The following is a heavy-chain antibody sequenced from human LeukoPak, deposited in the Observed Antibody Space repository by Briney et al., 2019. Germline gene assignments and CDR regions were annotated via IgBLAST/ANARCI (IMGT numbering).Heavy chain of an antibody. Sequence: PSETLSLTCTASGGSISNINYYWGWIRQPPGKGLEWIGTIYHSGSTSYNPSLKSRVTVSVDASKTQFSLRLTSVTAADTAVYYCARGPNYDFWSGFYGMDVWGQGTTVTVSS. V-gene: IGHV4-39*07. CDR1: GGSISNINYY. D-gene: IGHD3-3*01. J-gene: IGHJ6*02. CDR2: IYHSGST. CDR3: ARGPNYDFWSGFYGMDV.